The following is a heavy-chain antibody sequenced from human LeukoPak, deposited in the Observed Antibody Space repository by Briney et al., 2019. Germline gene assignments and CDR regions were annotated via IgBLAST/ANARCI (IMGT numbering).Heavy chain of an antibody. CDR1: GGSISHNSYY. J-gene: IGHJ4*02. D-gene: IGHD3-9*01. CDR2: IYYSGST. Sequence: SETLSLTCSVSGGSISHNSYYWGWIRQPPGKALECIGTIYYSGSTYYSPSLKSRVTISVDTSKNQFSLKLNSVTAADTAVYYCARISAGYYYVGYWGQGTLVTVSS. CDR3: ARISAGYYYVGY. V-gene: IGHV4-39*07.